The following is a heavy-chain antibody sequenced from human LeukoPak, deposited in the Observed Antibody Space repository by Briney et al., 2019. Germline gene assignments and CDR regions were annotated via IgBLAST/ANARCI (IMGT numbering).Heavy chain of an antibody. Sequence: PGGSLRLSCAASGVTFSSCAMSWVRQAPGKGLEWVSAISGSGDSTYYADSVKGRFTISRDNSKNTLFLQMNSLRAEDTALYYCAKVMVVATTPKGPFVYWGQGTLVTVSS. CDR3: AKVMVVATTPKGPFVY. CDR1: GVTFSSCA. J-gene: IGHJ4*02. D-gene: IGHD5-12*01. CDR2: ISGSGDST. V-gene: IGHV3-23*01.